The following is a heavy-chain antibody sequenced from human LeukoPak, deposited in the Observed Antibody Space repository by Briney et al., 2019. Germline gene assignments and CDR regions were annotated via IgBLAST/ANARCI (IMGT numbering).Heavy chain of an antibody. V-gene: IGHV3-7*01. CDR3: ARDLNDILTGPSY. CDR2: VNQGGTGK. Sequence: PGGSLRLSCAASGFRFSSQWMSWVRQAPGKGLEWVAIVNQGGTGKYYVDSVKGRFTISRDNAKNSLYLQMNSLRAEDTAVYYCARDLNDILTGPSYWGQGTLVTVSS. J-gene: IGHJ4*02. CDR1: GFRFSSQW. D-gene: IGHD3-9*01.